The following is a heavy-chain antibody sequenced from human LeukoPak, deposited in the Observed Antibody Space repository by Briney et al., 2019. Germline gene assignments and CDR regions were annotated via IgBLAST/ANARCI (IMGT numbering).Heavy chain of an antibody. J-gene: IGHJ4*02. V-gene: IGHV3-74*01. CDR3: VSGLTATSG. Sequence: GGSVRLSCVGSGFTFSNSWMRWGRQAPGKGLMWVSAIKTDGSSTSYVDSVKGRFTISRDNAKNTLYLQMNSLRSEDTAIYYCVSGLTATSGWGQGTLVTVSS. D-gene: IGHD1-20*01. CDR2: IKTDGSST. CDR1: GFTFSNSW.